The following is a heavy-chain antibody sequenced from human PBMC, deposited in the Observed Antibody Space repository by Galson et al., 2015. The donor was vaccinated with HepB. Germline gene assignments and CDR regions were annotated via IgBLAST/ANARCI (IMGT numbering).Heavy chain of an antibody. CDR1: GFTFSSYW. J-gene: IGHJ4*02. CDR2: INSDGSST. V-gene: IGHV3-74*01. D-gene: IGHD6-19*01. CDR3: ARARHFIAVAGEFDY. Sequence: SLRLSCAASGFTFSSYWMHWVRQAPGKGLVWVSRINSDGSSTSYADSVKGRFTISRDNAKNTLYLQMNSLRAEDTAVYYCARARHFIAVAGEFDYWGQGTLVTVSS.